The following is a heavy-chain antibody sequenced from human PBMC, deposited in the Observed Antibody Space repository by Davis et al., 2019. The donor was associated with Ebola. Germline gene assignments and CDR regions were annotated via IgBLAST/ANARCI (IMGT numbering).Heavy chain of an antibody. J-gene: IGHJ4*02. Sequence: GGSLRLSCPASGVTFSTHSMNWVRQAPGKGLEWVSSISSSSSYIYYADSVKGRFTISRDNAKNSLYLQMNSLRAEDTAVYYCERTSNRDGYNSIDYWGQGTLVTVSS. D-gene: IGHD5-24*01. CDR1: GVTFSTHS. V-gene: IGHV3-21*04. CDR2: ISSSSSYI. CDR3: ERTSNRDGYNSIDY.